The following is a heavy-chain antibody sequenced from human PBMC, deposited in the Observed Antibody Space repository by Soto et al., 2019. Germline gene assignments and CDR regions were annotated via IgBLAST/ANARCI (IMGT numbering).Heavy chain of an antibody. Sequence: GASVKVSCKASGYTFTSYDINWVRQAPGQGLEWMGWMNPNSGNTGYAQKFQGRVTMTRNTSISTAYMELSSLRSEDMAVYYCARGPYGDYYYYYMDVWGKGTTVTVSS. V-gene: IGHV1-8*01. CDR3: ARGPYGDYYYYYMDV. CDR1: GYTFTSYD. D-gene: IGHD4-17*01. CDR2: MNPNSGNT. J-gene: IGHJ6*03.